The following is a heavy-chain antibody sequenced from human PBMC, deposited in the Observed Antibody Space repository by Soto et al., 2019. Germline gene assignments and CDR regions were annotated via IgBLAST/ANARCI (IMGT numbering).Heavy chain of an antibody. D-gene: IGHD5-12*01. CDR1: GYTFTSYA. J-gene: IGHJ4*02. Sequence: QVQLVQSGAEVKKPGASVKVSCKASGYTFTSYAMHWVRQAPGQRLEWMGWINAGNGKTKYSQKFQGRFNITRETSASTDYMELSSLRSEDKAVYYCARIYSGYGFDYWGQGTLVPVSS. V-gene: IGHV1-3*01. CDR3: ARIYSGYGFDY. CDR2: INAGNGKT.